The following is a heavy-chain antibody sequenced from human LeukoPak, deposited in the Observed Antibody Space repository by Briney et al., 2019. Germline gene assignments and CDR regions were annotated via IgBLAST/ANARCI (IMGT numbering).Heavy chain of an antibody. Sequence: PGGSLRLSCAASGFTFSSCGMHWVRQAPGRGLEWVAVIWYDGSNKYYADSMKGRFTIPRDNSKNTLYLQMNSLRAEHTAVYYCAKARGIGVVATSYFDYWGQGTLVTVSS. CDR2: IWYDGSNK. D-gene: IGHD6-19*01. J-gene: IGHJ4*02. V-gene: IGHV3-33*06. CDR3: AKARGIGVVATSYFDY. CDR1: GFTFSSCG.